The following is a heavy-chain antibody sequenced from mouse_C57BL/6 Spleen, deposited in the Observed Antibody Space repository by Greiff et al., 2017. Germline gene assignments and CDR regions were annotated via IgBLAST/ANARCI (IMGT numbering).Heavy chain of an antibody. CDR3: AILGGSRRDAMDD. J-gene: IGHJ4*01. CDR2: IYPGDGDT. V-gene: IGHV1-80*01. CDR1: GYAFSSYW. Sequence: QVQLQQSGAELVKPGASVKISCKASGYAFSSYWMNWVKQRPGKGLEWIGQIYPGDGDTNYNGTFKGKATLTADKSSSTAYMQLSSLTSEASAVYFCAILGGSRRDAMDDWGQGTSVTVSS. D-gene: IGHD1-1*01.